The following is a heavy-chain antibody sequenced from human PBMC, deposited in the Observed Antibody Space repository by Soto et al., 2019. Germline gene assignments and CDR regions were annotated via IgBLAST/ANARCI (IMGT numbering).Heavy chain of an antibody. J-gene: IGHJ4*02. Sequence: QVQLQESGPGLVKSSQTLSLTCTVSGGSISSGGSYWSWIRQRPGKGLEWIGYIFYSDSFYYTPSLKVGFGIWANTSKNHFPLNRSSVAAADTAVYYCASAPEPPPFFGVARPSFFAFGGQGPLVPVS. D-gene: IGHD3-3*01. CDR2: IFYSDSF. CDR1: GGSISSGGSY. CDR3: ASAPEPPPFFGVARPSFFAF. V-gene: IGHV4-31*03.